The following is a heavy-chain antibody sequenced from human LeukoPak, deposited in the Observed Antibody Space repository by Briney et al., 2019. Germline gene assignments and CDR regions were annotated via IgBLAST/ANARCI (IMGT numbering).Heavy chain of an antibody. Sequence: GGSLRLSCAASGFIVSSNYMSWVRQAPGKGLEWVSVIYKDGRTFYTDSVKGRFTISRDNSKNTLYLQMNSLRAEDTAVYYCAKSLTYYHENSDSIWGQGTLVTVSS. J-gene: IGHJ4*02. CDR2: IYKDGRT. D-gene: IGHD3-22*01. CDR3: AKSLTYYHENSDSI. V-gene: IGHV3-53*01. CDR1: GFIVSSNY.